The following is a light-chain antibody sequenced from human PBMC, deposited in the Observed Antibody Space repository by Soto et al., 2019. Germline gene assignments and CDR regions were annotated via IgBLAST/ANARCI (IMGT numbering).Light chain of an antibody. V-gene: IGKV1-27*01. CDR1: LPISNY. CDR2: AAS. J-gene: IGKJ4*02. CDR3: QQHNNTSRT. Sequence: DIQMTPSPSSLSASVVDRVTITCRASLPISNYLAWYQQKPGKIPNLLISAASTLQAGVPSRFSGSGAGTDFTLPIISLQPSDVAAYYCQQHNNTSRTFGEGTKVDIK.